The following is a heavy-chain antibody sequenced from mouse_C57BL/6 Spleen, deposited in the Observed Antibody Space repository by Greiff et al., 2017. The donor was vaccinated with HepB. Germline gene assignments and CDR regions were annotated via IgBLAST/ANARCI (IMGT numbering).Heavy chain of an antibody. Sequence: VQLQESGAELVRPGASVTLSCKASGYTFTDYEMHWVKQTPVHGLEWIGAIDPETGGTAYNQKFKGKAILTADKSSSTAYMELRSLTSEDSAVYYWTRGAFYYYGSSLIDYWGQGTTLTVSS. V-gene: IGHV1-15*01. D-gene: IGHD1-1*01. J-gene: IGHJ2*01. CDR2: IDPETGGT. CDR3: TRGAFYYYGSSLIDY. CDR1: GYTFTDYE.